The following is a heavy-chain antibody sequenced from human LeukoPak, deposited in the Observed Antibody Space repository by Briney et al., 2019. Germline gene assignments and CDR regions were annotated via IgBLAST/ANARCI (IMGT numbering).Heavy chain of an antibody. Sequence: PGGSLRLSCAASGFTFEDHAMHWVRQAPGKGLEWVSLLSWYGDTTYYADSVKGRFTISRDNSKKSLYLQMDSLRPEDTALYYCVKAYGSGATVYMDVWGKGTTVTVSS. J-gene: IGHJ6*03. CDR3: VKAYGSGATVYMDV. CDR2: LSWYGDTT. D-gene: IGHD4-17*01. V-gene: IGHV3-43D*03. CDR1: GFTFEDHA.